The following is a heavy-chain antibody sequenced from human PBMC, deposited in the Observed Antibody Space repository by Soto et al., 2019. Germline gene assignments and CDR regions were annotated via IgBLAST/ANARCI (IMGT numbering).Heavy chain of an antibody. CDR2: IRGTGGET. CDR3: AQDRGWGVVSPSHDY. Sequence: EVQLLESGGGIVQPGGSLRVSCVASGFTFRNFVMSWVRQAPGKGLEWVSAIRGTGGETFYADSVKGRFTISRDKYKNTLYLQMTSLRDEDTALYFCAQDRGWGVVSPSHDYWGQGTLVTVSS. J-gene: IGHJ4*02. V-gene: IGHV3-23*01. CDR1: GFTFRNFV. D-gene: IGHD2-21*01.